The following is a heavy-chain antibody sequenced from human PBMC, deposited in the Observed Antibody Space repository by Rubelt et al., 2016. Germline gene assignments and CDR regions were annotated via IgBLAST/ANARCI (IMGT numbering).Heavy chain of an antibody. CDR2: MNPNSGNT. Sequence: QVQLAQSGAEVKKPGSSVKVSCKASGYTFTSYDINWVRQATGQGLEWMGWMNPNSGNTGYAQRFQGGFSMTRNTSIRTAYMELSSLRYEDTAVYYCARALTRTLTTDPYHCDYWGQGTLVTVSS. CDR3: ARALTRTLTTDPYHCDY. V-gene: IGHV1-8*01. CDR1: GYTFTSYD. J-gene: IGHJ4*02. D-gene: IGHD4-17*01.